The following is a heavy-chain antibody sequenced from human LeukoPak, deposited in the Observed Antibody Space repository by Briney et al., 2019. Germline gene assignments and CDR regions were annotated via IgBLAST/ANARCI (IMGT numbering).Heavy chain of an antibody. CDR1: GYTFTSYG. D-gene: IGHD3-22*01. V-gene: IGHV1-18*01. Sequence: GASVKVSCKASGYTFTSYGISWVRPAPGQGLEWMGWISAYNGNTNYAQKLQGRVTMTTDTSTSTAYMELRSLRSDDTAVYYCARVEGYYDSSGYYGEDYWGQGTLVTVSS. CDR3: ARVEGYYDSSGYYGEDY. J-gene: IGHJ4*02. CDR2: ISAYNGNT.